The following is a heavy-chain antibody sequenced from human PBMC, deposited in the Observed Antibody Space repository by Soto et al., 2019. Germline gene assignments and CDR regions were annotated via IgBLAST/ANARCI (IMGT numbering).Heavy chain of an antibody. CDR2: IYPGDSDT. CDR3: ARVETYYDFWSGYRQYYFDY. J-gene: IGHJ4*02. V-gene: IGHV5-51*01. Sequence: GESLKISCKGSGYSFTSYWIGWVRQMPGKGLEWMGIIYPGDSDTRYSPSFQGQVTISADKSISTAYLQWSSLKASDTAMYYCARVETYYDFWSGYRQYYFDYWGQGTLVTVSS. D-gene: IGHD3-3*01. CDR1: GYSFTSYW.